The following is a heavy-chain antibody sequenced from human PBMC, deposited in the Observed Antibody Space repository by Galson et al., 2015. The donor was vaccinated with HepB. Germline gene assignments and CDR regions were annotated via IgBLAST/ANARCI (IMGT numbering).Heavy chain of an antibody. J-gene: IGHJ4*02. CDR3: TTESGPMERSGRAWRPFDY. D-gene: IGHD1-1*01. CDR1: GFTFSNAW. CDR2: IKSKTDGGTT. Sequence: SLRLSCAASGFTFSNAWMSWVRQAPGKGLEWVGRIKSKTDGGTTDYAAPVKGRFTISRDDSKNTLYLQMNSLKTEDTAVYYCTTESGPMERSGRAWRPFDYWGQGTLVTVSS. V-gene: IGHV3-15*01.